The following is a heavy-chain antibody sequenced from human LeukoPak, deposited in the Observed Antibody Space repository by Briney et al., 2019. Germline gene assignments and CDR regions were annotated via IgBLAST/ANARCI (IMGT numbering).Heavy chain of an antibody. Sequence: GESLKISCTGSGYTFTDYWIGWVRQMPGKGLEWMGIIYPGDSYTRYSPSFQGQGTISADKSISTAYLQWSSLKASDTAMYYCARRSYDSSGYHFDYWGQGTLVTVSS. D-gene: IGHD3-22*01. CDR3: ARRSYDSSGYHFDY. CDR1: GYTFTDYW. V-gene: IGHV5-51*01. CDR2: IYPGDSYT. J-gene: IGHJ4*02.